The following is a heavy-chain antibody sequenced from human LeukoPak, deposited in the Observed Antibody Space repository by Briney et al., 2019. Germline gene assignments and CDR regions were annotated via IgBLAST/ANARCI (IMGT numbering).Heavy chain of an antibody. D-gene: IGHD4-17*01. CDR2: IIPIFGTA. CDR3: ARWEDYGDYGGDGAFDI. CDR1: GGTFISYA. J-gene: IGHJ3*02. Sequence: SVKVSCKASGGTFISYAISWVRQAPGQGLEWMGGIIPIFGTANYAQKFQGRVTVTADESTSTAYMELSSLRSEDTAVYYCARWEDYGDYGGDGAFDIWGQGTMVTVSS. V-gene: IGHV1-69*13.